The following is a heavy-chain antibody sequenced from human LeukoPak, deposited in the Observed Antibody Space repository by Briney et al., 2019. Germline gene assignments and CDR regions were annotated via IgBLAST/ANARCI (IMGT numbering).Heavy chain of an antibody. D-gene: IGHD2-2*01. V-gene: IGHV1-46*03. CDR1: GYTFTSYY. Sequence: ASVKVSCKASGYTFTSYYMHWVRQAPGQGLEWMGIINPSGGSTSYAQKFQGRVTMTRDMSTSTVYMELSSLRSEDTAVYYCATERRGYCSSTSCPNFDYWGQGTLVTVSS. CDR2: INPSGGST. CDR3: ATERRGYCSSTSCPNFDY. J-gene: IGHJ4*02.